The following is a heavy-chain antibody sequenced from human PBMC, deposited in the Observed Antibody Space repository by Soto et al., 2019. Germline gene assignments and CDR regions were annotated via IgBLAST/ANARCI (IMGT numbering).Heavy chain of an antibody. V-gene: IGHV3-9*01. CDR2: ISWNSGSI. CDR3: AKDSEPGRWELQTGWCDP. D-gene: IGHD1-26*01. J-gene: IGHJ5*02. CDR1: GFTFDDYA. Sequence: EVQLVESGGGLVQPGRSLRLSCAASGFTFDDYAMHWVRQAPGKGLEWVSGISWNSGSIGYADSVKGRFTISRDNAKNSLYLQMNSLRAEDTALYYCAKDSEPGRWELQTGWCDPWGQGTLVTFSS.